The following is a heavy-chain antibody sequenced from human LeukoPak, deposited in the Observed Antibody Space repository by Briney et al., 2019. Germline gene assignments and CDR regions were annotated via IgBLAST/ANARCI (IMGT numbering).Heavy chain of an antibody. CDR2: ISSSSSYI. CDR1: GFTFSSYR. Sequence: NPGGSLRLSCAASGFTFSSYRMNWVRQAPGKGLEWVSSISSSSSYIYYADSVKGRFTISRDNAKNSLYLQMNSLRAEDTAVYYCARNYDSSGYFLYYYGMDVWGQGTTVTVSS. CDR3: ARNYDSSGYFLYYYGMDV. V-gene: IGHV3-21*01. J-gene: IGHJ6*02. D-gene: IGHD3-22*01.